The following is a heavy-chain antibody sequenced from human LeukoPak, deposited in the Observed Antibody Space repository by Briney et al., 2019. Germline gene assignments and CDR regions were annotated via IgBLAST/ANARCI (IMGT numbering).Heavy chain of an antibody. CDR3: AKGDPESDFWSGYYRD. CDR2: IYYSGST. J-gene: IGHJ4*02. D-gene: IGHD3-3*01. V-gene: IGHV4-31*02. Sequence: LRLSCAASGFTFSSYGMSWVRQHPGKGLEWIGYIYYSGSTYYNPSLKSRVTISVDTSKNQFSLKLSSVTAADTAVYYCAKGDPESDFWSGYYRDWGQGTLVTVSS. CDR1: GFTFSSYG.